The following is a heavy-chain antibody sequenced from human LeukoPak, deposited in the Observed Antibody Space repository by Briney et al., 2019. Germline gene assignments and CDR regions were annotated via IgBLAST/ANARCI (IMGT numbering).Heavy chain of an antibody. D-gene: IGHD3-22*01. CDR2: INPNSGGT. V-gene: IGHV1-2*06. CDR1: GYTFTGYY. CDR3: APLGYYDSSGYYYGY. J-gene: IGHJ4*02. Sequence: ASVKVSCKASGYTFTGYYMQWVRQAPGQGLEWVVRINPNSGGTNYAQKFQGRVPMTRDTSISTAYMELSRLRSDDTAVYYCAPLGYYDSSGYYYGYWGQGTLVTVSS.